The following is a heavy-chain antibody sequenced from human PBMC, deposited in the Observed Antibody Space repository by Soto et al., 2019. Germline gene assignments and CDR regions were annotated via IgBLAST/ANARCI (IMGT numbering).Heavy chain of an antibody. CDR1: WFTVSSNY. J-gene: IGHJ4*02. D-gene: IGHD3-22*01. Sequence: VGSLRLSCAASWFTVSSNYMSWVRQAPGKGLEWVSVIYSGGSTYYADSVKGRFTISRDNSKNTLYLQMNSLRAEDTAVYYCARGGGVVVINRYWGQGTLVTVSS. CDR3: ARGGGVVVINRY. CDR2: IYSGGST. V-gene: IGHV3-53*01.